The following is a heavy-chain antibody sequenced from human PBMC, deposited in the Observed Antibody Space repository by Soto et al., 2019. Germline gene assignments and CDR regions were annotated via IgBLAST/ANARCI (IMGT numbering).Heavy chain of an antibody. CDR3: TNDYGDYYFDY. CDR2: ISYDGSNK. V-gene: IGHV3-30*18. J-gene: IGHJ4*02. D-gene: IGHD4-17*01. CDR1: GFTFSSYG. Sequence: GGSLRLSCAASGFTFSSYGMHWVRQAPGKGLEWVAVISYDGSNKYYADSVKGRFTISRDNSKNTLYLQMNSLRAEDTAVYYCTNDYGDYYFDYRGQGTLVTVSS.